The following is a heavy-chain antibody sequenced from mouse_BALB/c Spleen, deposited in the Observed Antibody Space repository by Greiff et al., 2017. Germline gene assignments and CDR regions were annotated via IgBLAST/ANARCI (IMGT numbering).Heavy chain of an antibody. V-gene: IGHV1S135*01. CDR2: IDPFNGGT. Sequence: EVKLQQSGPELMKPGASVKISCKASGYSFTSYYMHWVKQSHGKSLEWIGYIDPFNGGTSYNQKFKGKATLTVDKSSSTAYMHLSSLTSEDSAVYYCARWAIYYYGSSPHYFDYWGQGTTLTVSS. J-gene: IGHJ2*01. D-gene: IGHD1-1*01. CDR3: ARWAIYYYGSSPHYFDY. CDR1: GYSFTSYY.